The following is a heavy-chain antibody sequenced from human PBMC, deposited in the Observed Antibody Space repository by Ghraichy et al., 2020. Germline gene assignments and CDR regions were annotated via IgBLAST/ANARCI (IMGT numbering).Heavy chain of an antibody. D-gene: IGHD1-26*01. V-gene: IGHV3-23*01. Sequence: GGSLRLSCSASGFTFMTYTLSWVRQSPGQGLEWVSSIIGATDTYYAASVKGRFTISRDSSQNSLYLQMNNLRADDTATYYCSKDKVPDGLWEIDYWGQGTLVTVS. CDR2: IIGATDT. J-gene: IGHJ4*02. CDR3: SKDKVPDGLWEIDY. CDR1: GFTFMTYT.